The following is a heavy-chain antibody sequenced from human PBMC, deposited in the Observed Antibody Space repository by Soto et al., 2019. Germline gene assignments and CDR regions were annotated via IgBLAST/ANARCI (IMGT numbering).Heavy chain of an antibody. CDR1: GFTFSSYA. Sequence: TGGSLRLSCAASGFTFSSYAMHWVRQAPGKGLEWVAVISYDGSNKYYADSVKGRFTISRDNSKNTLYLQMNSLRAEDTAVYYCASLSLRFLEWPLDYWGQGT. CDR2: ISYDGSNK. J-gene: IGHJ4*02. D-gene: IGHD3-3*01. V-gene: IGHV3-30-3*01. CDR3: ASLSLRFLEWPLDY.